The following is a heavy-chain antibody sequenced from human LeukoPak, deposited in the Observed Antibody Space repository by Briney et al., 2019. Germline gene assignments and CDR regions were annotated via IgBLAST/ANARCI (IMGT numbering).Heavy chain of an antibody. CDR2: IYYSGST. CDR3: ARGPDYSGSYAANWFDP. V-gene: IGHV4-39*01. J-gene: IGHJ5*02. D-gene: IGHD6-13*01. Sequence: SETLSLTCTVSGGSISSSTYYWGWIRQPPGKGLEWIGSIYYSGSTFYNPSLKSRVTISVDTSKNQFSLKLSSVTSADTAVYYCARGPDYSGSYAANWFDPWGQGTLVTVSS. CDR1: GGSISSSTYY.